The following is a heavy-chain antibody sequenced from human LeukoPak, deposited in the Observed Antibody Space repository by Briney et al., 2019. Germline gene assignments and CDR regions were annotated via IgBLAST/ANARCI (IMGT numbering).Heavy chain of an antibody. CDR1: GFIFGDYG. CDR2: IGGRGGRT. Sequence: GGSLRLSCAASGFIFGDYGMNWVRQAPGKGLEWVSGIGGRGGRTYYADSVQGRFTISRDNSNNTVDLQMNSLRAVDTAIYYCAKGRIAVAPYYGMDVWGRGTTVSVSS. D-gene: IGHD6-19*01. V-gene: IGHV3-23*01. CDR3: AKGRIAVAPYYGMDV. J-gene: IGHJ6*02.